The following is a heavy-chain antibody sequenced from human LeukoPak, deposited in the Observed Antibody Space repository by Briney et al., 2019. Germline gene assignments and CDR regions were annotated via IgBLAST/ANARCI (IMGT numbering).Heavy chain of an antibody. Sequence: SVKVSCKASGYTFTGYYMHWVRQAPGQGLEWMGRIIPILGIANYAQKFQGRVTITADKSTSTAYMELSSLRSEDTAVYYCARDENIFRVWGQGTLVTVSS. CDR2: IIPILGIA. CDR1: GYTFTGYY. J-gene: IGHJ4*02. D-gene: IGHD1/OR15-1a*01. V-gene: IGHV1-69*04. CDR3: ARDENIFRV.